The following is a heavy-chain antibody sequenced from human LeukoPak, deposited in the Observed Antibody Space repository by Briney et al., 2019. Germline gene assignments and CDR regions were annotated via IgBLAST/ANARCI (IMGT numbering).Heavy chain of an antibody. J-gene: IGHJ4*02. V-gene: IGHV3-74*01. Sequence: GGSLRLSCAASGFTFSRYWMHWVRQVPGKGLVWVSLINGDGSTTSYADFVKGRFTISRDNAKNTLSLQVNSLRAEDTAVYYCATGNYYDSRGYYTFGYWGQGTLVTVSS. CDR2: INGDGSTT. CDR3: ATGNYYDSRGYYTFGY. CDR1: GFTFSRYW. D-gene: IGHD3-22*01.